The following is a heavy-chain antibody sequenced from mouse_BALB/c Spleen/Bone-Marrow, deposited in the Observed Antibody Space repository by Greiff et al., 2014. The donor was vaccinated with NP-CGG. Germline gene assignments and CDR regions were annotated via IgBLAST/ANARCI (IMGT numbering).Heavy chain of an antibody. CDR3: VRGYYYDSSPFDY. Sequence: VQLQESGPGLVAPSQSLSITCTVSGFSLTSYDINWIRQSPGKGLEWLGVIWTGGGTNYNSAFMSRLSTSKDNSKSQVFLKRNSLQTADTAIYFCVRGYYYDSSPFDYWGQGTTLTVSS. J-gene: IGHJ2*01. D-gene: IGHD1-1*01. CDR1: GFSLTSYD. CDR2: IWTGGGT. V-gene: IGHV2-9-2*01.